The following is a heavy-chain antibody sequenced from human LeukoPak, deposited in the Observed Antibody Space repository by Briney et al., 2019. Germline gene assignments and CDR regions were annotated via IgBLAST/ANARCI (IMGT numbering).Heavy chain of an antibody. J-gene: IGHJ1*01. D-gene: IGHD3-22*01. CDR3: AIMHGYYDGSGYWVQ. Sequence: GSLRPLLATSGITLGSFGMGWVRQAPGEGLGRVLFITPNADRTSYADSVEGRFTISRDNPRNTLYMQMNSLRDEDTAVYYCAIMHGYYDGSGYWVQWGQGTLVTVSS. CDR2: ITPNADRT. V-gene: IGHV3-23*01. CDR1: GITLGSFG.